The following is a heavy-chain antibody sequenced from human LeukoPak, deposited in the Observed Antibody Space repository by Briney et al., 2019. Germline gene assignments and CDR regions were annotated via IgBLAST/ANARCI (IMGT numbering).Heavy chain of an antibody. V-gene: IGHV4-34*01. D-gene: IGHD6-25*01. CDR1: GGSFSGYY. CDR2: INQSGGT. J-gene: IGHJ3*02. CDR3: ATIQRDHAFDI. Sequence: SETLSLTCAVYGGSFSGYYWSWIRQPPGKRLEWIGEINQSGGTNYNPSLRSRVSISVDTSKNQFSLKLSSMTAADTAVYFCATIQRDHAFDIWGQGAMVTVSS.